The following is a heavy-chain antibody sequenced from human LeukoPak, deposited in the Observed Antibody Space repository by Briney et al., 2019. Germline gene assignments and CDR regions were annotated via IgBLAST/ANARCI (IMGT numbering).Heavy chain of an antibody. Sequence: GESLKISCKASGYSSTDYWIGWVRQMPGKGLEWMGIFYAGGSESRYSPSFQGQVAISVDKSISTAYLQWSSLKASDTAMYYCARRGHGSSWYFFDYWGQGTLVTVSS. CDR2: FYAGGSES. CDR1: GYSSTDYW. D-gene: IGHD6-13*01. V-gene: IGHV5-51*01. J-gene: IGHJ4*02. CDR3: ARRGHGSSWYFFDY.